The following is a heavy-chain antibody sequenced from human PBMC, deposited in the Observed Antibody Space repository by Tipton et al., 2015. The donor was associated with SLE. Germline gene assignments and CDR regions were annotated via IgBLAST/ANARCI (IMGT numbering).Heavy chain of an antibody. CDR2: INDSGST. CDR3: ARKGRDDAFDI. J-gene: IGHJ3*02. CDR1: GGSFSGYY. D-gene: IGHD5-24*01. V-gene: IGHV4-34*01. Sequence: LRLSCAVYGGSFSGYYWSWVRQPPGKGLEWIGEINDSGSTNYNPSLKSRVTMSVDMSKSQFSLNLRSVTAADTAVYYCARKGRDDAFDIWGQGTMVTVSS.